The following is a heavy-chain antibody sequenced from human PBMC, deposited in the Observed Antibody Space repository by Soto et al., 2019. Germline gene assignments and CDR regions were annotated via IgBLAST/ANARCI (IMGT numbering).Heavy chain of an antibody. CDR1: GFSFGSYA. Sequence: EVQLLESGGGLVQPGGSLRLSCAASGFSFGSYAMTWVRQAPGKGLEWVSSIGGYGHTTHYAEFVQGRFITSRDDSKKTMDLQMNSLRVEDTAVYYCVKGGPTVIYFDHWGQGNLVSVSS. V-gene: IGHV3-23*01. D-gene: IGHD4-17*01. J-gene: IGHJ4*02. CDR3: VKGGPTVIYFDH. CDR2: IGGYGHTT.